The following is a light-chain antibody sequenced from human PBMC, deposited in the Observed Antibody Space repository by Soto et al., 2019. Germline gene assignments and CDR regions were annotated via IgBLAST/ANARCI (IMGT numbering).Light chain of an antibody. CDR2: GAS. V-gene: IGKV3-20*01. J-gene: IGKJ2*01. CDR1: QSVTSSF. Sequence: EIVLTQSPGTLSLSPGERATLSCRASQSVTSSFLAWYQQKPGQAPRLLFYGASSRATDIPDRFTASGSGTDFSLTISRLEPEDFAVYYCQQYGSSPPTYTFGQGTKLEIK. CDR3: QQYGSSPPTYT.